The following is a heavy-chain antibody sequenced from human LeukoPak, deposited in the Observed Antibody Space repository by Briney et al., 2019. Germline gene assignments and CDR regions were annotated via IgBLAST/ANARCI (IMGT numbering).Heavy chain of an antibody. J-gene: IGHJ4*02. D-gene: IGHD3-10*01. CDR2: IIPIFGTA. CDR1: GGTFSSYA. Sequence: GASVKVSCKASGGTFSSYAISWVRQAPGQGPEWMGGIIPIFGTANYAQKFQGRATITADESTSTAYMELSSLRSEDTAVYYCAAIWGLYGSGSYYNDYWGQGTLVTVSS. V-gene: IGHV1-69*13. CDR3: AAIWGLYGSGSYYNDY.